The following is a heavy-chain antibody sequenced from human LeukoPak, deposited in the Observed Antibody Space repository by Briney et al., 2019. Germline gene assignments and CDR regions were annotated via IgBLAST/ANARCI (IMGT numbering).Heavy chain of an antibody. D-gene: IGHD5-24*01. CDR2: IIPIFGTA. CDR1: GGTFISYA. CDR3: ARDFGEMATISPFYYYYYGMDV. J-gene: IGHJ6*02. V-gene: IGHV1-69*13. Sequence: SVRDSCKASGGTFISYAISWVRQAPGQGLEWMGGIIPIFGTANYAQKFQGRVTITADESTSTAYMELSSLRSEDTAVYYCARDFGEMATISPFYYYYYGMDVWGQGTTVTVSS.